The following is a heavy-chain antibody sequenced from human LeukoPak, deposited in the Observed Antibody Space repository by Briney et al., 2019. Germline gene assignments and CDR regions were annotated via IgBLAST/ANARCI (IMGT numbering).Heavy chain of an antibody. CDR2: INAGNGNT. D-gene: IGHD6-19*01. V-gene: IGHV1-3*01. Sequence: GASVKVSCKASGYTFTSYAMHWVRKAPAQRLEWMGWINAGNGNTKYSQEFQGRVTITRDTSASTAYMELSSLRSEDTAVYYCARDQTPYSSGIVGWYYYYYGMDVWGQGTTVTVSS. CDR3: ARDQTPYSSGIVGWYYYYYGMDV. CDR1: GYTFTSYA. J-gene: IGHJ6*02.